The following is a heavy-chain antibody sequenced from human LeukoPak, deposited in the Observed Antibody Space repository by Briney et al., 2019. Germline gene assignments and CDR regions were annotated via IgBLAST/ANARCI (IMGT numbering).Heavy chain of an antibody. CDR1: GFSLSTSGMG. Sequence: SGPTLVNPTQTLTLACNFSGFSLSTSGMGVGWIRQPPGKAREWLARTDWDDDKYYSTSQKTSLTIAKDTTNNQVVLTMTNMDPVDTATYYCARMGGTTALLYYGMDVWGQGTTVTVSS. J-gene: IGHJ6*02. D-gene: IGHD1-1*01. CDR2: TDWDDDK. CDR3: ARMGGTTALLYYGMDV. V-gene: IGHV2-70*11.